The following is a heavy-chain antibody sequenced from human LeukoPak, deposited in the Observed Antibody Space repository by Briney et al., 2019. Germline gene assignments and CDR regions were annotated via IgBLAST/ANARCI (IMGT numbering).Heavy chain of an antibody. Sequence: SETLSLTCTVSGGSISSSSYYWAWIRQPPGKGLEWIGSMYHTGSTYHNPSLKSRVTISVDTSNNLFSLNLLSVTAADTAVYYCAKHENWGGPDYWGQGTLVTVSS. CDR2: MYHTGST. V-gene: IGHV4-39*01. CDR3: AKHENWGGPDY. J-gene: IGHJ4*02. CDR1: GGSISSSSYY. D-gene: IGHD7-27*01.